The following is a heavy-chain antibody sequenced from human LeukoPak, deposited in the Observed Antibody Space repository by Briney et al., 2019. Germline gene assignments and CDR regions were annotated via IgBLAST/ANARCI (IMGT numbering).Heavy chain of an antibody. J-gene: IGHJ3*02. CDR1: GFTVSNNH. Sequence: GGSLRLSCVASGFTVSNNHISWVRQAPGKGLEWVSIIYSGGSTYYADSVKGRFIISRDKSKNTLYLQINSLRAEDTAVYYCAITVTKRFGIWGQGTMVTVSS. V-gene: IGHV3-66*01. D-gene: IGHD4-17*01. CDR2: IYSGGST. CDR3: AITVTKRFGI.